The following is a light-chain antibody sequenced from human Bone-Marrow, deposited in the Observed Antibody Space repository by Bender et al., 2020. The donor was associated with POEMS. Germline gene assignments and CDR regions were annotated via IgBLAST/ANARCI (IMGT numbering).Light chain of an antibody. Sequence: QSALTQPASVSGSPGQSITISCTGTSNDVGTYNYVSWYQQHPGKAPKLMIYDLSERPSGVYPRFSGSKSDNTASLTISGLQTGDEGDYYCSSFTLSHTWVCGGG. V-gene: IGLV2-14*03. CDR2: DLS. J-gene: IGLJ3*02. CDR3: SSFTLSHTWV. CDR1: SNDVGTYNY.